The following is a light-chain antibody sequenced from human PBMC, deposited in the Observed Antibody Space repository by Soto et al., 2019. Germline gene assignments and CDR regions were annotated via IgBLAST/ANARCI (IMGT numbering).Light chain of an antibody. CDR1: SSNIGTNT. J-gene: IGLJ2*01. Sequence: QSVLTQPPSASGTPGQRVIISCSGSSSNIGTNTVNWYQQLSGTAPKLLIYSDNVRPSGVPDRFSGSKSGTSASLAISGLQSEDEADYYCAAWDDSLDGRVLFGGGTQLTVL. V-gene: IGLV1-44*01. CDR3: AAWDDSLDGRVL. CDR2: SDN.